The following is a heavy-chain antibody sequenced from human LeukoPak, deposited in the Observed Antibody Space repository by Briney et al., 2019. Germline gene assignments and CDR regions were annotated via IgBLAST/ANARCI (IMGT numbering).Heavy chain of an antibody. CDR1: GSTFSSYA. D-gene: IGHD2-8*01. Sequence: GGSLTLSCAGSGSTFSSYAMSWVRQAPGQGLEWVSVISDSGDYTSYADSVRGRFTISRDNSRNTLYLQMISLRPEDTAVYYCAKDTSIGKYCTNGVCSPFDYWGQGTLVTVSS. CDR3: AKDTSIGKYCTNGVCSPFDY. CDR2: ISDSGDYT. J-gene: IGHJ4*02. V-gene: IGHV3-23*01.